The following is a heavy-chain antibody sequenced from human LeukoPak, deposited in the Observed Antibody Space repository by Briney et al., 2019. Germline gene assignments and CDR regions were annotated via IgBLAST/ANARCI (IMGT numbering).Heavy chain of an antibody. Sequence: PAETLSLTCAVYGGSFSGYYWSWLRQPPGKGLEWIGDINHSGSTNYNPSLKSRVTISVYTSKNQFSLKLSSVTAADTAVYYCARGRMGQWFRYWGQGTLVTVSS. CDR3: ARGRMGQWFRY. D-gene: IGHD3-16*01. J-gene: IGHJ4*02. CDR1: GGSFSGYY. CDR2: INHSGST. V-gene: IGHV4-34*01.